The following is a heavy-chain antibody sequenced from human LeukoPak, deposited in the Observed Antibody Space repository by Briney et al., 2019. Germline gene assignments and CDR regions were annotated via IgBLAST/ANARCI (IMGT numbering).Heavy chain of an antibody. V-gene: IGHV4-61*02. CDR2: IYTSGST. D-gene: IGHD6-13*01. Sequence: SETLSLTCTVSGGSISSGSYYWSWIRQPAGKGLEWIGRIYTSGSTNYNPSLKSRVSISVDTSKNQFSLKLSSVTAADTAVYYCARDRGSSWYPPVHYYYMDVWGKGTTVTISS. J-gene: IGHJ6*03. CDR1: GGSISSGSYY. CDR3: ARDRGSSWYPPVHYYYMDV.